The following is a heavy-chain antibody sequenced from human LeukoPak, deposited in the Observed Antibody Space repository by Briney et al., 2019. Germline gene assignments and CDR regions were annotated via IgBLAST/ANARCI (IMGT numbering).Heavy chain of an antibody. D-gene: IGHD3-3*01. CDR2: FAPEHGET. CDR3: ATHPRTIDFWSDYTYYFDY. V-gene: IGHV1-24*01. Sequence: ASVKVSCKLSGYTLSGFSVHWVRLAPGKGLEWMGGFAPEHGETIYAQRLQGRISMTEDTSTDTSYMELNNLRSEDTALYFCATHPRTIDFWSDYTYYFDYWGQGTLVTVSS. J-gene: IGHJ4*02. CDR1: GYTLSGFS.